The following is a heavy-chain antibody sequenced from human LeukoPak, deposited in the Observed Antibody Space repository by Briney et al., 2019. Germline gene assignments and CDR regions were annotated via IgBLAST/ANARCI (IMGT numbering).Heavy chain of an antibody. CDR3: ARDKSAVKFDY. CDR1: GGSISSYY. V-gene: IGHV4-59*01. J-gene: IGHJ4*02. D-gene: IGHD3-10*01. CDR2: IYYCGST. Sequence: PSETLSLTCTVSGGSISSYYWSWIRQPPGKGLEWIGYIYYCGSTNYNPSLKSRVTISVDTSKNQFSLKLSSVTAADTAVYYCARDKSAVKFDYWGQGTLVTVS.